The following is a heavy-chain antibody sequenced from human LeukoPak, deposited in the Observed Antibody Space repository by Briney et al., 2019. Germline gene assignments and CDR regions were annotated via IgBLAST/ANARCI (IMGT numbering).Heavy chain of an antibody. D-gene: IGHD3-22*01. Sequence: PSETLSLTCAVYGGSFSGYYWSWIRQPPGKGLECMGEINHSGSTNYNPSLKSRVTISVDTSKNPFSLKLSYVTAADTAVYYCARRDYYDSSGPHFDYYFDYWGQGTLVTVSS. J-gene: IGHJ4*02. CDR2: INHSGST. CDR3: ARRDYYDSSGPHFDYYFDY. V-gene: IGHV4-34*01. CDR1: GGSFSGYY.